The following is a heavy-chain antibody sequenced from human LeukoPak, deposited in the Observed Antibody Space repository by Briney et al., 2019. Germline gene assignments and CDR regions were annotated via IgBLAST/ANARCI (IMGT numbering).Heavy chain of an antibody. J-gene: IGHJ4*02. CDR2: IGGSGGST. D-gene: IGHD1-26*01. CDR3: AKRVGATNY. CDR1: GFTFSSYD. V-gene: IGHV3-23*01. Sequence: GGSLRLSCAASGFTFSSYDMHWVRQATGKGLEWVSAIGGSGGSTYYADSVKGRFTISRDNSKNTLYLQMNSLRAEDTAVYYCAKRVGATNYWGQGTLVTVSS.